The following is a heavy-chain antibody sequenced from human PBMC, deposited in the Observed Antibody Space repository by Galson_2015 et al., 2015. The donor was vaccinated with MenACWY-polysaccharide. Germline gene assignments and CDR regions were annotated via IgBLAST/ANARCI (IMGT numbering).Heavy chain of an antibody. CDR2: IKEDGSKV. V-gene: IGHV3-7*01. Sequence: SLRLSCAASGFTSSSSWMTWVRQAPGKGLEWVAKIKEDGSKVYYVDSVKGRFTISRDNAKNLLYLQMNSLRAEDTAVYYCARYGNLGYWGQGTQVTVSS. D-gene: IGHD1-14*01. CDR3: ARYGNLGY. J-gene: IGHJ4*02. CDR1: GFTSSSSW.